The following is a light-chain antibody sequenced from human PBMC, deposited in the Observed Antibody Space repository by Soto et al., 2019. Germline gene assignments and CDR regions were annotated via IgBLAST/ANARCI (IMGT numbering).Light chain of an antibody. CDR2: GVS. V-gene: IGLV2-14*01. CDR1: SSDVGGYNY. CDR3: SSYTSSSSYV. J-gene: IGLJ1*01. Sequence: QSVLTQPASVSGSPGQSITISCTGTSSDVGGYNYVSWYQQHPGKAPKLMIYGVSNRPSGVSNRFSGSKSGNTASLTISGRQAEYESDYYCSSYTSSSSYVFGTGTKVTVL.